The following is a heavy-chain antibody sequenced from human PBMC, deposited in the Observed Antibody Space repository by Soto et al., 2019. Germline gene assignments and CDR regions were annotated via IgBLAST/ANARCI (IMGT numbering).Heavy chain of an antibody. CDR1: GACISNYY. D-gene: IGHD2-15*01. Sequence: SESLSLTCTVSGACISNYYGSWIRQPPGKGLEWIGYIYYSGNTDYNPSLKSRVTISVDTSKNQFSLKLRSVTAADTAVYYCARPGCSGGSCYSGWFDPWGQGTLVTVSS. V-gene: IGHV4-59*08. J-gene: IGHJ5*02. CDR2: IYYSGNT. CDR3: ARPGCSGGSCYSGWFDP.